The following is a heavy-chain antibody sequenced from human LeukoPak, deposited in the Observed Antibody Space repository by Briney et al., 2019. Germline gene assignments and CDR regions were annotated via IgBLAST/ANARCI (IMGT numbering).Heavy chain of an antibody. CDR3: ARDHLDDFWSGALYYCYGMDV. CDR1: GYTYTSYY. Sequence: ASVTVSCKASGYTYTSYYMHWVRHAPGQGLEWMGIINPSGGSTSYAQKFQGRVTMTRDTSTSTVYMELSSLRSEDTAVYYCARDHLDDFWSGALYYCYGMDVWGQGTTVTVSS. J-gene: IGHJ6*02. D-gene: IGHD3-3*01. CDR2: INPSGGST. V-gene: IGHV1-46*01.